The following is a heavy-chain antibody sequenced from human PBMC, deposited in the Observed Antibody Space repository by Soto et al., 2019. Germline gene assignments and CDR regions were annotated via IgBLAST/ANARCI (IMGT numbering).Heavy chain of an antibody. D-gene: IGHD3-3*01. V-gene: IGHV3-7*02. CDR2: IKPDGSEK. CDR3: AAGTYYDFWSGYPKDFDY. Sequence: PGGSLRLSCAASGFTFSSYWMSWVRQAPGKGLEWVANIKPDGSEKWYVDSVKGRFTISRDNAKNSLYLQVNSLRAEDTAVYYCAAGTYYDFWSGYPKDFDYWGQGTLVTVSS. CDR1: GFTFSSYW. J-gene: IGHJ4*02.